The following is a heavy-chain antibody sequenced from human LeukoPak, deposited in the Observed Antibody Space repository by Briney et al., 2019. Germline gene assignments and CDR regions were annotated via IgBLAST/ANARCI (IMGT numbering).Heavy chain of an antibody. Sequence: GGSLRLSCAASGFTFSSYWMSWVRQAPGKGLEWVANIKQDGSEKYYVDSVKGRFTISRDNAKNSLYLQMNSLRAEDTAVYYCARDCSNTTCYWVFDYWGQGTLVTVSS. V-gene: IGHV3-7*01. CDR3: ARDCSNTTCYWVFDY. CDR1: GFTFSSYW. J-gene: IGHJ4*02. D-gene: IGHD2-2*01. CDR2: IKQDGSEK.